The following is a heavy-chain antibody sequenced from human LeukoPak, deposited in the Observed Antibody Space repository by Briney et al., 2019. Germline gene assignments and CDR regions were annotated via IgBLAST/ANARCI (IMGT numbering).Heavy chain of an antibody. CDR1: GGSLTNYY. V-gene: IGHV4-59*01. D-gene: IGHD1-26*01. CDR2: IYYSGST. J-gene: IGHJ1*01. CDR3: ARSYSGSFLY. Sequence: PSETLSLTCTVSGGSLTNYYWSWIRQPPGKGLDWIGHIYYSGSTNYNPSLKSRVTISLDTSKNQFSLKVISVTAADTAVYYCARSYSGSFLYWGQGSLVTVSS.